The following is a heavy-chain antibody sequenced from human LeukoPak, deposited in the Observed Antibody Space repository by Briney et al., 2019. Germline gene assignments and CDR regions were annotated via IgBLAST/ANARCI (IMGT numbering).Heavy chain of an antibody. CDR3: AREQYYYDSSGSEFDY. V-gene: IGHV4-34*01. CDR2: INHSGST. CDR1: GGSFSGYY. Sequence: SETLSLICAVYGGSFSGYYWSWIRQPPGKGLEWIGEINHSGSTNYNPSLKSRVTISVDTSKNQFSLKLSSVAAADTAVYYCAREQYYYDSSGSEFDYWGQGTPVTVSS. J-gene: IGHJ4*02. D-gene: IGHD3-22*01.